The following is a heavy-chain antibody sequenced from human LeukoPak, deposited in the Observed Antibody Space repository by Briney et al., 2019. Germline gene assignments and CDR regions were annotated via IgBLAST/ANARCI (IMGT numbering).Heavy chain of an antibody. CDR1: GYTFTSYD. Sequence: ASVKVSCKASGYTFTSYDINWVRQATGQGLEWMGWMNPNSGNTGYAQKFQGRVTITRNTSISTAYMELSRLRSDDTAVYYCARGRGYGSAVNWFDPWGQGTLVTVSS. V-gene: IGHV1-8*03. CDR3: ARGRGYGSAVNWFDP. J-gene: IGHJ5*02. CDR2: MNPNSGNT. D-gene: IGHD3-10*01.